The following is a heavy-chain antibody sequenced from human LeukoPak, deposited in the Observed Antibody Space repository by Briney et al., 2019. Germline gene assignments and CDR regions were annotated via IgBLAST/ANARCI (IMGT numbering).Heavy chain of an antibody. Sequence: PGGSLRLSCAASGFTFSSYGMHWVRQAPGKGLEWVAFIRYDGSNKYYADSVKGRFTISRDNSKNTLYLQMNSLRAEDTAVYYCAKARYDILTGSDYWGQGTLVTVSS. V-gene: IGHV3-30*02. CDR1: GFTFSSYG. CDR2: IRYDGSNK. CDR3: AKARYDILTGSDY. J-gene: IGHJ4*02. D-gene: IGHD3-9*01.